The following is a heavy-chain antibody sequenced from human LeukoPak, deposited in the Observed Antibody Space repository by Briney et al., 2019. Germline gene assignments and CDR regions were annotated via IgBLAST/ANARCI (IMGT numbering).Heavy chain of an antibody. Sequence: GGSLRLSCAASGFTFSSYGMHWVRQAPGKGLEWVAVISYDGSNKYYADSVKGRFTISRDNSKNTLYLQMNSLRAEDTAVYYCAKRGPLDIAPRDYFDYWGQGTLVTVSS. D-gene: IGHD5-12*01. CDR3: AKRGPLDIAPRDYFDY. CDR1: GFTFSSYG. CDR2: ISYDGSNK. J-gene: IGHJ4*02. V-gene: IGHV3-30*18.